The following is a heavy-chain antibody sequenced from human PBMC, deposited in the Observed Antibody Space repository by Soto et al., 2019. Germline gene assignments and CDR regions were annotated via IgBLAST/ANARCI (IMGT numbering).Heavy chain of an antibody. D-gene: IGHD5-18*01. Sequence: SVKVSCKASGGTFSSYAISWVRQAPGQGLEWMGGIIPIFGTANYAQKFQGRVTITADESTSTAYMELSSLRSEDTAVYYCARDHWEYSYGRGYDNWFDPWGQGTLVTVSS. CDR3: ARDHWEYSYGRGYDNWFDP. V-gene: IGHV1-69*13. CDR1: GGTFSSYA. J-gene: IGHJ5*02. CDR2: IIPIFGTA.